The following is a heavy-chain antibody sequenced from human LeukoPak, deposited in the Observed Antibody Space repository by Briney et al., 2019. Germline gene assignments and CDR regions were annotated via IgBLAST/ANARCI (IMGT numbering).Heavy chain of an antibody. Sequence: PGGSLRLSCAGSGFTFSSYAMSWVRQAPGKGLEWVSGISWDSGSIGYADSVKGRFTISRDNAKNSLYLQMNSLRAEDTAVYYCARDKHFAPYYYDSSGYPRGYWGQGTLVTVSS. CDR2: ISWDSGSI. CDR1: GFTFSSYA. V-gene: IGHV3-48*04. CDR3: ARDKHFAPYYYDSSGYPRGY. D-gene: IGHD3-22*01. J-gene: IGHJ4*02.